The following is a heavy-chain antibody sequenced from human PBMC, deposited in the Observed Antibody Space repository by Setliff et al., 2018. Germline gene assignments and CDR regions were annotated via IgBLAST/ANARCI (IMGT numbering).Heavy chain of an antibody. V-gene: IGHV4-38-2*02. J-gene: IGHJ3*02. D-gene: IGHD4-17*01. CDR3: VRDAGDGYGVDAYAGGGFDI. CDR1: GSAISSGHY. Sequence: SETLSLTCAVSGSAISSGHYWGWIRQPPGKGGLEWIGSVRPSGRTYYNPSLKSRVTISLDTSRKQFSLKLTSVTAADTAVYYCVRDAGDGYGVDAYAGGGFDIWGQGTMVTVSS. CDR2: VRPSGRT.